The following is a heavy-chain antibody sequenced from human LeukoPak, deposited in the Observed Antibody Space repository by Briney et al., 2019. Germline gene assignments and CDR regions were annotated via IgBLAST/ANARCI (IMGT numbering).Heavy chain of an antibody. Sequence: SETLSLTCTVSGGSISSYYWSWIRQAPGKGLEWIGYIYYSGTTKYNPSFMSRVTISVDTSKNQFSLRLSSVAAADTAVYYCARHGGSYFYYWGQGTLVTVSS. CDR2: IYYSGTT. CDR3: ARHGGSYFYY. D-gene: IGHD1-26*01. V-gene: IGHV4-59*08. J-gene: IGHJ4*02. CDR1: GGSISSYY.